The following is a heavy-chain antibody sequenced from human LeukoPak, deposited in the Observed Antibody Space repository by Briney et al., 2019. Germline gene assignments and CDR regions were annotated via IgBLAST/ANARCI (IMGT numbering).Heavy chain of an antibody. CDR2: IYTSGST. CDR3: ARESDYYYGSGSYSYRVDP. CDR1: GGSISSYY. V-gene: IGHV4-4*07. D-gene: IGHD3-10*01. J-gene: IGHJ5*02. Sequence: SETLSLTCTVSGGSISSYYWSWIRQPAGKGLEWIGRIYTSGSTNYNPSLKSRVTISVDTSKNQFSLKLSSVTAADTAVYYCARESDYYYGSGSYSYRVDPWGQGTLVTVSS.